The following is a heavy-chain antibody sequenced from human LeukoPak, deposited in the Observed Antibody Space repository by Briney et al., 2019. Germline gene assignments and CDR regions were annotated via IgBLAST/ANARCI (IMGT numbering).Heavy chain of an antibody. D-gene: IGHD3-10*02. CDR3: ARAYYFVRSLTPDY. J-gene: IGHJ4*02. Sequence: PGGSMTLACVASGFTFSHYGMHWVSPAPGKGLEWVAVIFSDGSNQYYADSVTGRFTISTDSSKNTVYLQGNSLRAEDTAIYYCARAYYFVRSLTPDYWGQGTMVTVSS. CDR2: IFSDGSNQ. CDR1: GFTFSHYG. V-gene: IGHV3-30*12.